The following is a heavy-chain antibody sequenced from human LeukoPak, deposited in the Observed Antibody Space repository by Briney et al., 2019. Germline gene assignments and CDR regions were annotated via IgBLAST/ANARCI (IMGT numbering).Heavy chain of an antibody. D-gene: IGHD2-2*01. CDR2: INWNGGST. V-gene: IGHV3-20*04. Sequence: GGSLRLSCAASGFTFDDYGMSWVRQAPGKGLEWVSGINWNGGSTGYADSVKGRFTISRGSAKNSLYLQMNSLRAEDTALYYCARTPTSCYVCSDAFDIWGQGTMVTVSS. CDR3: ARTPTSCYVCSDAFDI. CDR1: GFTFDDYG. J-gene: IGHJ3*02.